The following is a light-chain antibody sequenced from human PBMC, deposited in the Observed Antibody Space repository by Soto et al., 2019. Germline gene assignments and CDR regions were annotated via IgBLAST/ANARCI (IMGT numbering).Light chain of an antibody. CDR2: EVN. CDR3: CSFTSCNTHV. Sequence: QSALTQPASVSGSPGQSITISCTGTSTDFGNYNLDSWYQQHPAKVPKLILFEVNQRPSGVSGRFSGSKSGNTASLTISGLQAEDEADYYFCSFTSCNTHVFGTGTKVTVL. J-gene: IGLJ1*01. CDR1: STDFGNYNL. V-gene: IGLV2-23*02.